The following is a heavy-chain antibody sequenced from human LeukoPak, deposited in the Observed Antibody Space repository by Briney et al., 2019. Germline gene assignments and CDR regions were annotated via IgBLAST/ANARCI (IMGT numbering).Heavy chain of an antibody. V-gene: IGHV4-4*02. CDR2: IYHSGNT. CDR3: ATNEGGDYYDSSGYYFVY. D-gene: IGHD3-22*01. Sequence: PSGTLSLTCAVSGGSISSSNWWSWVRQPPGKGLEWIGEIYHSGNTNYNPSLKSRVTISVDKSKNQFSLKLYSVTAADTAVYYCATNEGGDYYDSSGYYFVYWGQGTQVTVSS. CDR1: GGSISSSNW. J-gene: IGHJ4*02.